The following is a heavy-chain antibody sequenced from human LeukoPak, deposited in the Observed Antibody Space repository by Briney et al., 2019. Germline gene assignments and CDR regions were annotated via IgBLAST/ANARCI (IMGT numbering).Heavy chain of an antibody. D-gene: IGHD3-22*01. V-gene: IGHV3-23*01. CDR3: AKGFDSSGYLFDY. J-gene: IGHJ4*02. Sequence: AGGSLRLSCAASGITFSSFAMSWVRQAPGKGLKWVLGISGSGGTTNYADSVKGRFSISRDNSKNALFLQMNSLRVEDTAVYYCAKGFDSSGYLFDYWGQGTLVTVSS. CDR2: ISGSGGTT. CDR1: GITFSSFA.